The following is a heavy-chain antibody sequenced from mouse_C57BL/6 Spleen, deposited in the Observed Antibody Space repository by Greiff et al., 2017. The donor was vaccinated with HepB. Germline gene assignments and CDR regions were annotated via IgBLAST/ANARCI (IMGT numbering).Heavy chain of an antibody. CDR1: GYTFTSYG. CDR2: IYPRSGNT. J-gene: IGHJ1*03. CDR3: ASPASNWTNWYFDV. V-gene: IGHV1-81*01. D-gene: IGHD4-1*01. Sequence: QVQLKESGAELARPGASVKLSCKASGYTFTSYGISWVKQRTGQGLEWIGEIYPRSGNTYYNEKFKGKATLTADKSSSTAYMELRSLTSEDSAVYFCASPASNWTNWYFDVWGTGTTVTVSS.